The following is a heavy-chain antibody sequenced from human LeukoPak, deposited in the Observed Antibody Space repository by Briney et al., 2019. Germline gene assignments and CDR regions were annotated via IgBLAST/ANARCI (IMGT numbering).Heavy chain of an antibody. V-gene: IGHV3-7*01. D-gene: IGHD3-22*01. CDR3: ARDLSPLVPSSGSSGYYIDALDV. J-gene: IGHJ3*01. CDR1: GFTFSLYW. Sequence: GGSLRLSCAASGFTFSLYWMNWVRRAPGKGLEWVANIKQDGSEKNYVDSVKGRFTISRDNAKNSLYLQMNSLRAGDTAVYYCARDLSPLVPSSGSSGYYIDALDVWGQGTMVTVSS. CDR2: IKQDGSEK.